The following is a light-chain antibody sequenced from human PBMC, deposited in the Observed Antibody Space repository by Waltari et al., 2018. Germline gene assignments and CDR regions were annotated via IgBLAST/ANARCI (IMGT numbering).Light chain of an antibody. CDR2: QDF. CDR1: NLGEKL. V-gene: IGLV3-1*01. J-gene: IGLJ2*01. Sequence: YDLTQPPSVSVSPGQTATITCHGDNLGEKLLSWYQQRPGQSPFLVIYQDFKRPSGIPERFSGSNSGNTATLTISGAQAMDEADFYCQSWVGKVVFGGGTKLTV. CDR3: QSWVGKVV.